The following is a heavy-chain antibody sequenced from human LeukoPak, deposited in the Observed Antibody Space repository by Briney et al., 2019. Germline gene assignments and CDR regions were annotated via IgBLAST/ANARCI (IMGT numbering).Heavy chain of an antibody. V-gene: IGHV1-18*01. J-gene: IGHJ3*02. CDR3: ARVSSIAAAGRGAFDI. CDR2: ISAYNGNT. Sequence: GASVKASCKASGYTFTSYGISWVRQAPGQGLEWMGWISAYNGNTNYAQKLQGRVTMTTDTSTSTAYMELRSLRSDDTAVYYCARVSSIAAAGRGAFDIWGQGTMVTVSS. CDR1: GYTFTSYG. D-gene: IGHD6-13*01.